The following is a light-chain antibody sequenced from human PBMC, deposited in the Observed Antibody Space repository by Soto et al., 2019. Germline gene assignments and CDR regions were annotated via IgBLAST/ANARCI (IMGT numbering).Light chain of an antibody. V-gene: IGKV3-20*01. CDR2: GAS. CDR3: QQYGSSPT. J-gene: IGKJ5*01. CDR1: QSVTTQ. Sequence: IVLTQSPGTLSLSPWETATLSCRASQSVTTQLAWYQQKRGRAPRLIIHGASRRATGIPDRISGSGSGTDFTLTISRVEPEDVAVYYCQQYGSSPTFGQGTRLEIK.